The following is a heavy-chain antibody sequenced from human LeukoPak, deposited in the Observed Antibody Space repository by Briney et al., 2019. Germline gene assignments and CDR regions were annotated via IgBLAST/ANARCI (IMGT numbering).Heavy chain of an antibody. CDR3: AQEDRSWYPGGLVDY. Sequence: GSLRLSCASSGFTFSTYAMTWVRQPPGKGLEWVSTISGGGGSTYYADSGKGRFTISRDNSKNPLYLEMNSLRAEDTAVYYCAQEDRSWYPGGLVDYWGQGTLVTVSS. CDR2: ISGGGGST. D-gene: IGHD6-13*01. CDR1: GFTFSTYA. V-gene: IGHV3-23*01. J-gene: IGHJ4*02.